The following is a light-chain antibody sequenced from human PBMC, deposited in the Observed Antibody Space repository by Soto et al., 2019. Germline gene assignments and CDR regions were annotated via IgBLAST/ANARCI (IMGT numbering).Light chain of an antibody. CDR1: QSLLHSNGYNY. Sequence: DLVMTQSPLSLPVTPGEPASISCRSSQSLLHSNGYNYLDWYLQKPGQSPQLLIYLGSNRASGVHDRFRGSGSGTDFTLKISRVEAEDVGVYYCMQALQTPITFGQGTRLEIK. J-gene: IGKJ5*01. CDR3: MQALQTPIT. CDR2: LGS. V-gene: IGKV2-28*01.